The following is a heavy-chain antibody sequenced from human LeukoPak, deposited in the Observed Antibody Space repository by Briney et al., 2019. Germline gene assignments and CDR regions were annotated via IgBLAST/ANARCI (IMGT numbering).Heavy chain of an antibody. V-gene: IGHV1-2*02. CDR1: GHTFTGYY. Sequence: ASVKVSCKASGHTFTGYYMHWVRQAPGQGLEWMGWINPNSGGTNYAQKFQGRITMTRDTSISTAYMELSRLRSDDTAVYYCARQYGAIAAASLWGQGTLVTVSS. CDR3: ARQYGAIAAASL. J-gene: IGHJ4*02. CDR2: INPNSGGT. D-gene: IGHD6-13*01.